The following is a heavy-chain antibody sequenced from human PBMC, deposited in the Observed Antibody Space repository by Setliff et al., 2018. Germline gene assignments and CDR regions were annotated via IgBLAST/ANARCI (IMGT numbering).Heavy chain of an antibody. Sequence: SETLSLTCTVYGGSFSDYYWGWIRQSPGKRPEWIAEINQSGNTNYNPSLNSRVSVSVDTPTNQFSLKVFSVTAADTAVYYFRLAHCNTTSCEEALDFWSQGTLVTVSS. CDR2: INQSGNT. D-gene: IGHD2-2*01. CDR1: GGSFSDYY. CDR3: RLAHCNTTSCEEALDF. V-gene: IGHV4-34*01. J-gene: IGHJ4*02.